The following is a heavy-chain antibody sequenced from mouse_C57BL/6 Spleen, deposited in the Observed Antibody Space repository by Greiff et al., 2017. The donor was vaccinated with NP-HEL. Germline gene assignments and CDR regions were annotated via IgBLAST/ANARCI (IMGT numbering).Heavy chain of an antibody. Sequence: VQLKQPGAELVKPGASVKLSCKASGYTFTSYWMHWVKQRPGQGLEWIGMIHPNSGSTNYNDKLKSKATLTVDKSSSTAYMQLSSLTSEDSAVYYCARYREGYAMDYWGQGTSVTVSS. V-gene: IGHV1-64*01. J-gene: IGHJ4*01. CDR1: GYTFTSYW. CDR2: IHPNSGST. CDR3: ARYREGYAMDY.